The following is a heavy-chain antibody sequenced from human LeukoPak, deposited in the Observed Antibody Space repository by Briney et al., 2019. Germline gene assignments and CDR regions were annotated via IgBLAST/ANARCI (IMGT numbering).Heavy chain of an antibody. CDR2: ISSSSSYI. J-gene: IGHJ3*02. V-gene: IGHV3-21*01. CDR1: GFTFSSYS. Sequence: GGSLRLSCAASGFTFSSYSMNWVRQAPGKGLEWVSSISSSSSYIHYADSVKGRFIISRDNAKNSLYLQMNSLRAEDTAVYYCARDKDGINRDAFDIWGQGTMVTVSS. D-gene: IGHD2-15*01. CDR3: ARDKDGINRDAFDI.